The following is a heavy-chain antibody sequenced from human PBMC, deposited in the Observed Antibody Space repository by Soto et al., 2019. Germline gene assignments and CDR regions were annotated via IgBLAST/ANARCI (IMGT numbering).Heavy chain of an antibody. V-gene: IGHV3-49*03. CDR3: TRRGDYIWDDAFDI. CDR2: IRSKAYGATT. D-gene: IGHD3-16*01. J-gene: IGHJ3*02. Sequence: PGGSLRLSCTASGFTFGDYAMSWFRQAPGKGLEWVGFIRSKAYGATTEYAASVKGRFTISRDDSKSIAYLQMNSLKTEDTAVYYCTRRGDYIWDDAFDIWGQGTMVTVSS. CDR1: GFTFGDYA.